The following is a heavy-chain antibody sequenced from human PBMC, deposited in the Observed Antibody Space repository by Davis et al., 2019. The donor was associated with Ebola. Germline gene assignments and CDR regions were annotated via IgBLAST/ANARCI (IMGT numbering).Heavy chain of an antibody. CDR1: GGTFSSYA. CDR2: IIPIFGTA. D-gene: IGHD3-10*01. Sequence: SVKVSCKASGGTFSSYAISWVRQAPGQGLEWMGGIIPIFGTANYAQKFQGRVTITADESTSTAYMELSSLRSEDTAVYYCARDLNKVRSSHYYGMDVWGQGTTVTVSS. V-gene: IGHV1-69*13. J-gene: IGHJ6*02. CDR3: ARDLNKVRSSHYYGMDV.